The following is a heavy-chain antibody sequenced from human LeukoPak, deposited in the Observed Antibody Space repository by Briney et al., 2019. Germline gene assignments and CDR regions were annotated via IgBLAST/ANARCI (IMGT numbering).Heavy chain of an antibody. CDR1: GFTFSSYS. Sequence: GGSLRLSCAASGFTFSSYSMNWVRQAPGKGLEWVSYISSSGGTIYYADSVKGRFTISRDNAKNSLYLQMNSLRAEDTAVYYCARDLRGYCSGTSCYDNWFDPWGQGTLVTVSS. CDR3: ARDLRGYCSGTSCYDNWFDP. D-gene: IGHD2-2*01. J-gene: IGHJ5*02. CDR2: ISSSGGTI. V-gene: IGHV3-48*01.